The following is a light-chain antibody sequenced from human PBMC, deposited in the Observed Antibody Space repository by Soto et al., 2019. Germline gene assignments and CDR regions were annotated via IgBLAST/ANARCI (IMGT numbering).Light chain of an antibody. V-gene: IGKV3-11*01. CDR2: DAS. J-gene: IGKJ5*01. CDR1: QSVSSY. CDR3: QQRSSWPIT. Sequence: TQSPVTLSVSPGERATLSCRASQSVSSYLAWYQQKPGQAPRLLIYDASNRATGIPARFSGSGSGTDFTLTISRLEPEDFALYYCQQRSSWPITFGQGTRLEI.